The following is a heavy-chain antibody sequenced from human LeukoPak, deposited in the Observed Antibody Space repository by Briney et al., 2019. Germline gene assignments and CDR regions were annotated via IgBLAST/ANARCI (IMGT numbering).Heavy chain of an antibody. CDR3: AKRGVVIRVILVGFHKEAYYFDS. CDR2: LSGSGGST. CDR1: GITLSNYG. D-gene: IGHD3-22*01. Sequence: GGSLRLSCAVSGITLSNYGMTWVRQAPGKGLEWVAGLSGSGGSTNYADSVKGRCTISRDNAKNTLYLQMNSLRAEDTAVYFCAKRGVVIRVILVGFHKEAYYFDSWGQGVLVTVSS. J-gene: IGHJ4*02. V-gene: IGHV3-23*01.